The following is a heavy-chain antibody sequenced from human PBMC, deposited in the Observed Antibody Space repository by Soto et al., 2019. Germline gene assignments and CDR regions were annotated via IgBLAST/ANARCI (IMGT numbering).Heavy chain of an antibody. J-gene: IGHJ4*02. D-gene: IGHD2-21*02. CDR1: GFTFSSYA. CDR2: ISYDGSNK. CDR3: ARGRVAMVVTAIPSRFDY. V-gene: IGHV3-30-3*01. Sequence: QVQLVESGGGVVQPGRSLRLSCAASGFTFSSYAMHWVRQAPGKGLERVAVISYDGSNKYYADSVKGRFTISRDNSKKPLYLQMNSVRAEDRAVYYCARGRVAMVVTAIPSRFDYWGQGTLVTVSS.